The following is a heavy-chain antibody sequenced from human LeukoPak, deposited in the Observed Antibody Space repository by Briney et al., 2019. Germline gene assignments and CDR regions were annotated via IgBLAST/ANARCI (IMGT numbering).Heavy chain of an antibody. CDR3: ARTFITMVRDRRLYYYMDV. V-gene: IGHV1-69*05. D-gene: IGHD3-10*01. CDR2: IIPIFGTA. J-gene: IGHJ6*03. Sequence: SVKVSCKASGGTFSSYAISWVQQAPGQGLEWMGGIIPIFGTANYAQKFQGRVTITTDESTSTAYMELSSLRSEDTAVYYCARTFITMVRDRRLYYYMDVWGKGTTVTVSS. CDR1: GGTFSSYA.